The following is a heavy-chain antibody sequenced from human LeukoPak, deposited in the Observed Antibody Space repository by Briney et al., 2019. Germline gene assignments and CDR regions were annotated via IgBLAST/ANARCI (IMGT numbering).Heavy chain of an antibody. CDR3: ARDSVGDLLDY. CDR2: IDSSGITI. J-gene: IGHJ4*02. D-gene: IGHD4-17*01. CDR1: GFPFSSYE. Sequence: GGSLRLSCAGSGFPFSSYEMNWLRQAPGKGLEWVSHIDSSGITIYYGDSVKGRFTISRDNAKNSIYLQMDSLRVEDTAIYYCARDSVGDLLDYWGQGTPVTVSS. V-gene: IGHV3-48*03.